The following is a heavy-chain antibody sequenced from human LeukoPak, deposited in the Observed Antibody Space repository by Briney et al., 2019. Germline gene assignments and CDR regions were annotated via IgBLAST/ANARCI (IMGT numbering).Heavy chain of an antibody. J-gene: IGHJ3*02. CDR1: GGSISSSSYY. CDR2: IYYSGST. V-gene: IGHV4-39*01. Sequence: SETLSLTCTVSGGSISSSSYYWGWIRQPPGKGLEWIGIIYYSGSTYYNPSLKSRVTISVDTSKNQFSLKLSSVTAADTAVYYCARAVVVPAADDAFDIWGQGTMVTVSS. D-gene: IGHD2-2*01. CDR3: ARAVVVPAADDAFDI.